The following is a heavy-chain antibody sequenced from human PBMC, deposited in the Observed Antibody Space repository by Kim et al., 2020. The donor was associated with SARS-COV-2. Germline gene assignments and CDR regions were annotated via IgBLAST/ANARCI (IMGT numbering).Heavy chain of an antibody. Sequence: SETLSLTCTVSGGSISSYYWSWIRQPPGKGLEWIGYIYYSGSTNYNPSLKSRVTISVDTSKNQFSLKLSSVTAADTAVYYCARAQKGSSSWYLYYYYGMDVWGQGTTVTVSS. CDR1: GGSISSYY. CDR3: ARAQKGSSSWYLYYYYGMDV. V-gene: IGHV4-59*01. D-gene: IGHD6-13*01. J-gene: IGHJ6*02. CDR2: IYYSGST.